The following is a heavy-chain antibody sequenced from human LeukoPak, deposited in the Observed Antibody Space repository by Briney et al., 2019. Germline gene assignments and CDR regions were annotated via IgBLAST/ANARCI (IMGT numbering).Heavy chain of an antibody. Sequence: GGSLRLSCAASGFSFSSYAMTWARQAPVKGLEWVSAISGDGTRTYYADSVKGRFTISRDNSKNTLYLEMSSLRVEDTAIYYCAKDGGLWVSAHWGDSWGRGTLVTVSS. V-gene: IGHV3-23*01. CDR1: GFSFSSYA. D-gene: IGHD7-27*01. CDR3: AKDGGLWVSAHWGDS. CDR2: ISGDGTRT. J-gene: IGHJ4*02.